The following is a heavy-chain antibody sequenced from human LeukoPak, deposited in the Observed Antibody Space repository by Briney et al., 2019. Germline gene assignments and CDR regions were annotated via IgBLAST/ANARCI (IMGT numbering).Heavy chain of an antibody. CDR2: IKQDGSEK. Sequence: GGSLRLSCAASGFTFSSYWVSWVRQAPGKGLEWVANIKQDGSEKYYVDSVKGRFTISRDNAKNSLYLQMNSLRAEDTAVYYCALGYCSGGSCLPYYYYGMDVWGQGTTVTVPS. CDR3: ALGYCSGGSCLPYYYYGMDV. J-gene: IGHJ6*02. D-gene: IGHD2-15*01. V-gene: IGHV3-7*01. CDR1: GFTFSSYW.